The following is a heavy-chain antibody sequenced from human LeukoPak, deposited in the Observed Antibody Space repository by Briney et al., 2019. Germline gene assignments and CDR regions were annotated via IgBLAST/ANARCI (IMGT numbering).Heavy chain of an antibody. Sequence: SETLSLTCTVSGGSISSYYWSWIRQPPGKGLEWIGYIYYSGSTNYNPSLKSRVTISVDTSKNQFSLKLSSVTAADTAVCYCTRDGSGSGAMALSGGQGTLVTVSS. CDR1: GGSISSYY. CDR3: TRDGSGSGAMALS. D-gene: IGHD5-18*01. J-gene: IGHJ4*02. CDR2: IYYSGST. V-gene: IGHV4-59*12.